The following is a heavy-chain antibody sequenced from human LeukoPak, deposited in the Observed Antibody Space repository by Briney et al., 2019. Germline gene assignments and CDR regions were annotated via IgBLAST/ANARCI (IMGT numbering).Heavy chain of an antibody. CDR3: ARGGVDYYGSGTYYLMYYFDY. CDR1: GFTFGDYA. J-gene: IGHJ4*02. CDR2: IRSKAYGGTT. D-gene: IGHD3-10*01. V-gene: IGHV3-49*04. Sequence: PGGSLRLSCTASGFTFGDYAMSWVRQAPGKGLEWVGFIRSKAYGGTTEYAASVKGRFTISRDDSKSIAYLQMNSLRAEDTAVYFCARGGVDYYGSGTYYLMYYFDYWGQGTLVTVSS.